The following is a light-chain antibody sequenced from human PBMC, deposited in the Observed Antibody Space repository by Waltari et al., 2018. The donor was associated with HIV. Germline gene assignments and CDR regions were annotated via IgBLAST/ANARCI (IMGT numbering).Light chain of an antibody. V-gene: IGLV1-47*01. Sequence: RVVISCSGGSSNIGNNFVYWYQQLPGSTPKLLIYRNDQRPSGVSDRFSGSKSGTSASLAISGLRSEDEADYYCATWDDSLNSFWVFGGGTKVTVL. CDR1: SSNIGNNF. CDR2: RND. J-gene: IGLJ3*02. CDR3: ATWDDSLNSFWV.